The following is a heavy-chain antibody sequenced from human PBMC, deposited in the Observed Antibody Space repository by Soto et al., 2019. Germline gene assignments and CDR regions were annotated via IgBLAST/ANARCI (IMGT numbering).Heavy chain of an antibody. CDR1: GGSISSYY. CDR2: IYYSGSA. J-gene: IGHJ4*02. V-gene: IGHV4-59*01. D-gene: IGHD1-1*01. CDR3: AREQDWTESYFDY. Sequence: QVQLQESGPGLVKPSETLSLTCTVSGGSISSYYWNWIRQPPGKGLEWIGYIYYSGSANYSPSLKSRVTISVDTSKNQFSLKLTSVTAADTAVYYCAREQDWTESYFDYWGQGTLVTVSS.